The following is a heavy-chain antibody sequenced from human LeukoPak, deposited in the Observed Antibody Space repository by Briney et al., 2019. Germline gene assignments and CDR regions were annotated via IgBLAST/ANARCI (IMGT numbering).Heavy chain of an antibody. J-gene: IGHJ4*02. CDR2: ISGSGGIT. V-gene: IGHV3-23*01. D-gene: IGHD6-6*01. CDR3: AKVKYSSSAYTFHYYFDY. CDR1: GFPFRSYA. Sequence: GGSLRLPCGASGFPFRSYAMIGVGQAPGKGLEWVSAISGSGGITYYADSVKGRFTIARDNSKNTLYLQMNSLRAEDTAVYYCAKVKYSSSAYTFHYYFDYWGQGTLVTVSS.